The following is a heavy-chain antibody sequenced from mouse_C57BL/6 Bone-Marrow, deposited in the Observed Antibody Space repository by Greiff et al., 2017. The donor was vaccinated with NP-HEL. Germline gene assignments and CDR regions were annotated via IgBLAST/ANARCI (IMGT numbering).Heavy chain of an antibody. J-gene: IGHJ3*01. Sequence: EVHLVESGGGLVKPGGSLKLSCAASGFTFSSYAMSWVRQTPEKRLEWVATISDGGSYTYYPDNVKGRFTISRDNAKNNLYLQMSHLKSEDTAMYYCARVDYYGSSYGFAYWGQGTLVTVSA. CDR3: ARVDYYGSSYGFAY. V-gene: IGHV5-4*01. CDR1: GFTFSSYA. CDR2: ISDGGSYT. D-gene: IGHD1-1*01.